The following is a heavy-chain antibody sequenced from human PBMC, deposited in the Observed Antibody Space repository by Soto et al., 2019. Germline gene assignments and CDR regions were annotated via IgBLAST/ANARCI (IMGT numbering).Heavy chain of an antibody. CDR2: ISAYNGNT. CDR3: ARGGRFGGGYSGGFDY. Sequence: QVQLVQSGAEVKKPGASVKVSCKASGYTFTSYGISWVRQAPGQGLEWMGWISAYNGNTNYAQKLKGRVTMSADTSTGSADVGLRSVGSADAAVYYCARGGRFGGGYSGGFDYWGEGTRVTVSS. J-gene: IGHJ4*02. V-gene: IGHV1-18*01. CDR1: GYTFTSYG. D-gene: IGHD1-26*01.